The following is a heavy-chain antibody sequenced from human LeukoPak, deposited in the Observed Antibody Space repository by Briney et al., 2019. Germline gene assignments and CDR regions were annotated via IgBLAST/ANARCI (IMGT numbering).Heavy chain of an antibody. CDR2: ILYDGSDS. CDR1: GFILSGYF. Sequence: GGSLRLSCAASGFILSGYFMSWVRQAPGKGLEWVGVILYDGSDSYYTDSVKGRFTLSRDNSKNTLYLQMNSLRAEDTAVYFCARDRDSSSHYFDYWGQGALVTVSS. CDR3: ARDRDSSSHYFDY. V-gene: IGHV3-30*03. D-gene: IGHD6-6*01. J-gene: IGHJ4*02.